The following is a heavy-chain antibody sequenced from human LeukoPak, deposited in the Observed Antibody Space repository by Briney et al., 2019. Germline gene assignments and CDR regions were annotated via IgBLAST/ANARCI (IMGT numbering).Heavy chain of an antibody. CDR2: ISFSGTI. D-gene: IGHD4-17*01. J-gene: IGHJ3*01. V-gene: IGHV4-59*08. Sequence: SETLSLTCAVSGGSMSSYIWSWLRQPPGKGLEWIAFISFSGTIKYNPSVQSRVIISLDTSTNQLSLKLSSATAADTALYFCVRHIYGDPVAFDLWGQGTMVTVSS. CDR3: VRHIYGDPVAFDL. CDR1: GGSMSSYI.